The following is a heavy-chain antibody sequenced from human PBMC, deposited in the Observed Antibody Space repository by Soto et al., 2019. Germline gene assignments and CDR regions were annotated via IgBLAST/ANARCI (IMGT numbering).Heavy chain of an antibody. CDR3: AKDIDPQQLWVKYYYYYGMDV. J-gene: IGHJ6*02. CDR1: GFTFDDYT. D-gene: IGHD5-18*01. Sequence: GGSLRLSCAASGFTFDDYTMHWVRQAPGKGLEWVSLISWDGGSTYYADSVKGRFTISRDNSKNSLYLQMNSLRTEDTALYYCAKDIDPQQLWVKYYYYYGMDVWGQGTTVTVSS. V-gene: IGHV3-43*01. CDR2: ISWDGGST.